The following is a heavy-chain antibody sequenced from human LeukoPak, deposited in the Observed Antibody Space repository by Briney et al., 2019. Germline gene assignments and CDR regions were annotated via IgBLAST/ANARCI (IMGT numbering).Heavy chain of an antibody. CDR2: ISGSGDST. J-gene: IGHJ4*02. Sequence: ETLSLTCAVYGGSFSGYYWSWIRQPPGKGLEWVSAISGSGDSTYYADSVKGRFTISRDNSKNTLYLQMNSLRAEDTAVYYCAKDHVDWRSVGNWGQGTLVTVSS. V-gene: IGHV3-23*01. CDR3: AKDHVDWRSVGN. CDR1: GGSFSGYY. D-gene: IGHD3-16*01.